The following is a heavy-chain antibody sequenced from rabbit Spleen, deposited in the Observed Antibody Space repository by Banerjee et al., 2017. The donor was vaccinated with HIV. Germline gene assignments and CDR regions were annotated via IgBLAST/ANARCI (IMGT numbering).Heavy chain of an antibody. Sequence: QEQLVESGGGLVQPEGSLTLTCKASGFSFSDRDVMCWVRQASGKGLEWIACIDSGSSGFTYFASWAKGRFTISKTSSTTVTLQMTSLTAADTATYFCARDSGSSFSSYGMDLWGPGTLVTVS. V-gene: IGHV1S45*01. CDR3: ARDSGSSFSSYGMDL. D-gene: IGHD8-1*01. CDR1: GFSFSDRDV. J-gene: IGHJ6*01. CDR2: IDSGSSGFT.